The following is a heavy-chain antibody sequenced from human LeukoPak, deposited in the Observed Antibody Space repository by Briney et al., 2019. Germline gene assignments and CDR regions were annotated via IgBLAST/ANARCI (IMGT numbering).Heavy chain of an antibody. D-gene: IGHD5-18*01. CDR3: ARENGHIYGYAFLDQ. J-gene: IGHJ4*02. V-gene: IGHV3-30-3*01. CDR2: ISYDGSNK. CDR1: GFTFSSSA. Sequence: GGSLRLSCAASGFTFSSSAMHWVRQAPGKGLEWVAVISYDGSNKYYADSVKGRFTISRDNSKNTLYLQMNSLRAEDTAFYFCARENGHIYGYAFLDQWGQGTLVTVSS.